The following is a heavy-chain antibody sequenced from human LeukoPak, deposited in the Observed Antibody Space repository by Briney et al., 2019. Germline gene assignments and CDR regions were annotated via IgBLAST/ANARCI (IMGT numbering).Heavy chain of an antibody. V-gene: IGHV3-7*01. J-gene: IGHJ4*02. CDR1: GFTFSTFW. Sequence: GGSLRLSCAASGFTFSTFWMSRVRQAPGKGLEWVANIKEDGSEKYYVDSVKGPFTISRGNAKNSLYLQMNSLRAEDTAVYYCARGGPPFWGQGTLVTVSS. CDR2: IKEDGSEK. D-gene: IGHD2-15*01. CDR3: ARGGPPF.